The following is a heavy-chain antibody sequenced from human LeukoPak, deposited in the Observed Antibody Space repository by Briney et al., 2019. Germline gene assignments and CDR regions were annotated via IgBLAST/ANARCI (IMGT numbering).Heavy chain of an antibody. CDR2: IRQDGDTK. J-gene: IGHJ4*02. CDR3: ARSLPYGTTWYGRSDF. V-gene: IGHV3-7*03. Sequence: GGSLRLSGAASGFPSNAYWMTWVRQAPGKGLERVANIRQDGDTKYYVDSVKGRFTISRDNAMNSLYLQMNSLRAEDTAIYYCARSLPYGTTWYGRSDFWGQGTLVTVSS. CDR1: GFPSNAYW. D-gene: IGHD6-13*01.